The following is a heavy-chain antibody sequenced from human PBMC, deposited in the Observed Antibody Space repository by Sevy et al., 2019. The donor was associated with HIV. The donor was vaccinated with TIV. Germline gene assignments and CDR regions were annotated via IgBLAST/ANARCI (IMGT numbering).Heavy chain of an antibody. CDR3: ASGAYYYASRTENFDY. CDR1: GFTFSSYG. Sequence: QLGGSLRLSCAASGFTFSSYGMHWVRQAPGKGLEWVALIWYDGSSKYYADSVKGRFTISRDNSKNTLYLQMNSLRAEDTAVYYCASGAYYYASRTENFDYWGQGTLVTVSS. D-gene: IGHD3-10*01. J-gene: IGHJ4*02. CDR2: IWYDGSSK. V-gene: IGHV3-33*01.